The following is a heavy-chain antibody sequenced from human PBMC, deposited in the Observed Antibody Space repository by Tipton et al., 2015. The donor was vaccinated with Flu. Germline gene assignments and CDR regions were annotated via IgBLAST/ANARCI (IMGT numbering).Heavy chain of an antibody. D-gene: IGHD3-16*01. CDR2: IHRSGNT. J-gene: IGHJ5*01. V-gene: IGHV4-38-2*02. CDR3: ARDLGAFNWFDS. CDR1: GDYISSRYY. Sequence: TLSLTCSVSGDYISSRYYWAWIRQPPGKGLEWIGNIHRSGNTYSNPSLSSRVTMSVDTSKIQFSLKLTSVTAADTAVYYCARDLGAFNWFDSWGQGTLVTVSS.